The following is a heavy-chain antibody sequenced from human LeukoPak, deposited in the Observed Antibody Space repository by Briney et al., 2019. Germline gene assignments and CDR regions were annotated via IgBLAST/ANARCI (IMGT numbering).Heavy chain of an antibody. CDR2: IYSGGST. CDR1: GFTVSSNY. D-gene: IGHD3-10*01. Sequence: GGSLRLSCAASGFTVSSNYMSWVRQAPGKGLEWVSVIYSGGSTYYADSVKGRFTISRDNAKNSLYLQMNSLRAEDTAVYYCAREDYYYGSGSYRWFDPWGQGTLVTVSS. J-gene: IGHJ5*02. V-gene: IGHV3-53*01. CDR3: AREDYYYGSGSYRWFDP.